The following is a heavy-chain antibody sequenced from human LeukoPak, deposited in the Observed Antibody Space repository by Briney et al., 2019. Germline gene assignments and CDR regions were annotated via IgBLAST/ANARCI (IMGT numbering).Heavy chain of an antibody. CDR3: ARSPLAGNYGDWFDP. J-gene: IGHJ5*02. V-gene: IGHV4-34*01. CDR2: INHSGRT. D-gene: IGHD3-9*01. CDR1: GGSFSAYY. Sequence: SETLSLTCGVSGGSFSAYYWSWIRQPPGKGLELIGEINHSGRTNYNPSLKSRVTISVDTSKNQFSLNLSSVTAADTAVYYCARSPLAGNYGDWFDPWGQGTLVIVSS.